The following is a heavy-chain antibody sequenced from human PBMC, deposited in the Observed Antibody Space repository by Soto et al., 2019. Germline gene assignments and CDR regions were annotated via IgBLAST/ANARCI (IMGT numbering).Heavy chain of an antibody. J-gene: IGHJ6*02. V-gene: IGHV1-69*01. Sequence: QVQLVQSGAEVKKPGSSVKVSCKAPGGTFSSYAISWVRQAPGQGLEWMGGIIPIFGTAKYAQKFQGRVTITADESTSTGYMELSSLRSKDTAVYYCARSQGGSSSLDIYYSYCYGMDVWGHRTTVTVSS. CDR2: IIPIFGTA. D-gene: IGHD2-15*01. CDR3: ARSQGGSSSLDIYYSYCYGMDV. CDR1: GGTFSSYA.